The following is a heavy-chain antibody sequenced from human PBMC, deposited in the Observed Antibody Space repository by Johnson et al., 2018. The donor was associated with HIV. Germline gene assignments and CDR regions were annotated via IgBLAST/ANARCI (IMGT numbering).Heavy chain of an antibody. CDR2: ISFDGSKK. J-gene: IGHJ3*02. Sequence: QVQLVESGGGVVQPGRSLRLSCAASGFTFSSYAMHWVRQAPGKGLECVAVISFDGSKKYYTDSVKGRFTISRDNSKNTLYLQMNSLRAEDTAIYYCVKGMDSSSWYAFDIWGQGTMVTVSS. CDR3: VKGMDSSSWYAFDI. V-gene: IGHV3-30-3*01. CDR1: GFTFSSYA. D-gene: IGHD6-13*01.